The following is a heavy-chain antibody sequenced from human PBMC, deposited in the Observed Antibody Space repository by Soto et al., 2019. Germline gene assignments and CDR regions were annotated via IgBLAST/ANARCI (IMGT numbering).Heavy chain of an antibody. CDR2: IYYSGST. V-gene: IGHV4-59*01. CDR1: GGSISSYY. J-gene: IGHJ6*02. CDR3: ARGGYDEEEGEANYYYGMDV. Sequence: PSETLSLTCTVSGGSISSYYWSWIRQPPGKGLEWIGYIYYSGSTNYNPSLKSRVTISVDTSKNQFSLKLSSVTAADTAVYYCARGGYDEEEGEANYYYGMDVWGQGTTVTVSS. D-gene: IGHD5-12*01.